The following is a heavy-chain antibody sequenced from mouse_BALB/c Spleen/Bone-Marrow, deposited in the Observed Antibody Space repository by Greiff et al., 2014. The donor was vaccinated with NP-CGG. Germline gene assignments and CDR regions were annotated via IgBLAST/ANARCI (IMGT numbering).Heavy chain of an antibody. V-gene: IGHV1-9*01. CDR2: ILPGSGSS. Sequence: QVQLQQSGAELMKPGASVKISCKATGYTLSNYWIEWIKQRPGHGLEWIGEILPGSGSSNYNEKLKGKATFTADTSSNTAYMQLSSLTSEDFAVYDCARTADGYYYAMDYWGQGTSVTVSS. CDR3: ARTADGYYYAMDY. CDR1: GYTLSNYW. D-gene: IGHD2-3*01. J-gene: IGHJ4*01.